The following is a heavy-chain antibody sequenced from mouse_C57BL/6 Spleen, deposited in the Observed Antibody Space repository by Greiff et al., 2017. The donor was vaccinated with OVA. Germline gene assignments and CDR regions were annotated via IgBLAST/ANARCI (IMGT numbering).Heavy chain of an antibody. CDR2: ISSGSSTI. CDR3: ARRTAQWHYFDY. J-gene: IGHJ2*01. D-gene: IGHD3-2*02. Sequence: EVKLMESGGGLVKPGGSLKLSCAASGFTFSDYGMHWVRQAPEKGLEWVAYISSGSSTIYYADTVKGRVTITRDKAKNTLFLQMTSLRSEDTAMYYCARRTAQWHYFDYWGQGTTLTVSS. V-gene: IGHV5-17*01. CDR1: GFTFSDYG.